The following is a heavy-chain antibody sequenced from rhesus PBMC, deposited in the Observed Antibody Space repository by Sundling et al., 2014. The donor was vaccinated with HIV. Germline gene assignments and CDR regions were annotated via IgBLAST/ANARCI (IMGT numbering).Heavy chain of an antibody. D-gene: IGHD5-12*01. Sequence: QVQLQESGPGLVKPSETLSLTCAVSGGSISKNDWNWIRQAPGKGLEWIGRIYHSGGNTDYNASLKSRVTISIDTSKNQFSLKLTSLTAADTAVYYCARDRFGKDLQDYFDFWGQGILVTVSS. V-gene: IGHV4-160*01. CDR2: IYHSGGNT. CDR1: GGSISKND. J-gene: IGHJ4*01. CDR3: ARDRFGKDLQDYFDF.